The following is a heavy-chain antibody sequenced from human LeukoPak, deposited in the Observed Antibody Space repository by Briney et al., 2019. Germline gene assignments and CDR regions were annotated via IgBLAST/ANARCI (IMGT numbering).Heavy chain of an antibody. CDR2: SGSGGST. J-gene: IGHJ6*02. CDR3: ASYSGSYYLYYYGMDV. D-gene: IGHD1-26*01. CDR1: GFTVSSNY. V-gene: IGHV3-53*04. Sequence: GGSLRLSCAASGFTVSSNYMSWVRQAPGKGLEWVSTVSGSGGSTYYADSVKGRFTISRHNSKNTLYLQMNSLRAEDTAVYYCASYSGSYYLYYYGMDVWGQGTTVTVSS.